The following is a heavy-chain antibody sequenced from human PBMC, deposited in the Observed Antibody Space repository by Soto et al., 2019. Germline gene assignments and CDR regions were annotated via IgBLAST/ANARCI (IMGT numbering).Heavy chain of an antibody. Sequence: PSETLSLTCAVYGGSFSGYYWSWIRQPPGKGLEWIGYIYYSGSTNYNPSLKSRVTISVDTSKNQFSLKLSSVTAADTAVYYCAREARYFDWLIDYWGQGTLVTVSS. V-gene: IGHV4-59*12. J-gene: IGHJ4*02. CDR3: AREARYFDWLIDY. CDR1: GGSFSGYY. CDR2: IYYSGST. D-gene: IGHD3-9*01.